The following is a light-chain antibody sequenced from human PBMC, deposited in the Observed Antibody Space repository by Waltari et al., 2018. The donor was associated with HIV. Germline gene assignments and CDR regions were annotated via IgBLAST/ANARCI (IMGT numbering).Light chain of an antibody. Sequence: SYELTQPPSVSVSPGQPASISCSGDKLRDNYACWYQQKPGQSPVLVMYQDDRRPSGIPERFSGSSSANTATLTISGTQAMDEADYYCQAWDTTTMIIGGGTKLTVL. CDR2: QDD. J-gene: IGLJ2*01. V-gene: IGLV3-1*01. CDR1: KLRDNY. CDR3: QAWDTTTMI.